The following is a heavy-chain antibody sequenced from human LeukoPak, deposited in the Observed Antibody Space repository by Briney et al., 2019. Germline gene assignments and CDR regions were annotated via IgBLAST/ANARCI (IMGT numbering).Heavy chain of an antibody. CDR3: ARDGWVFGVVSPPY. D-gene: IGHD3-3*01. J-gene: IGHJ4*02. CDR1: GYTFTSYG. Sequence: GASVTVSFKASGYTFTSYGISWVRQAPGQGLEWMGWISAYNGNTNYAQKLQGRVTMTTDTSTSTAYMELRSLRSDDTAVYYCARDGWVFGVVSPPYWGQGTLVTVSS. CDR2: ISAYNGNT. V-gene: IGHV1-18*01.